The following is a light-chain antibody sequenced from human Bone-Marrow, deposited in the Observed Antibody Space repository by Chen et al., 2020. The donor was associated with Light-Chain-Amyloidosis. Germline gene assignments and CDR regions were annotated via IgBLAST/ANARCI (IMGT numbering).Light chain of an antibody. CDR3: QSYDSPHVV. Sequence: QSVLTQPPSVSGAPGQRGTISCTGSSSNIGAGYDVHWYQQLPGTAPKLLIYGNSNRPSGVPDRFSGSKSGTSASLAITGLQAEDEADYYCQSYDSPHVVFGGGTKLTVL. V-gene: IGLV1-40*01. CDR1: SSNIGAGYD. CDR2: GNS. J-gene: IGLJ2*01.